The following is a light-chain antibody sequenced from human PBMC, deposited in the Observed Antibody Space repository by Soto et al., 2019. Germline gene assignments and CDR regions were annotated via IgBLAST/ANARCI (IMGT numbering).Light chain of an antibody. J-gene: IGLJ1*01. CDR1: SSDVGGYNY. CDR3: SSYTTAFFYV. V-gene: IGLV2-14*01. Sequence: QSVLTQPASVSGSPGQSITISCTGTSSDVGGYNYVSWYQQHPGKAPKLMIYEVSNRPSGVSNRFSGSKSGNTASLTISGLQAEDEADHYCSSYTTAFFYVFGTGTKGTVL. CDR2: EVS.